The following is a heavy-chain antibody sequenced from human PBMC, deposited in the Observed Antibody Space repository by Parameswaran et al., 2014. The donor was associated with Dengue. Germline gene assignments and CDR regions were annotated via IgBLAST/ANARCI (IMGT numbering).Heavy chain of an antibody. D-gene: IGHD6-13*01. J-gene: IGHJ4*02. CDR2: IWYDGSNK. Sequence: WIRQPPGKGLEWVAVIWYDGSNKYYADSVKGRFTISRDNSKNTLYLQMNSLRAEDTAVYYCARDKREYSSSWYYFDYWGQGTLVTVSS. CDR3: ARDKREYSSSWYYFDY. V-gene: IGHV3-33*01.